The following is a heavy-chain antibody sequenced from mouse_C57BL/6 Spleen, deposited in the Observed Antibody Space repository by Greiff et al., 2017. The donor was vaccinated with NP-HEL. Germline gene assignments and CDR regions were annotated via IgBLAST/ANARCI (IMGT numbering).Heavy chain of an antibody. V-gene: IGHV8-12*01. J-gene: IGHJ2*01. CDR2: IYWDDDK. CDR1: GFSLSTSGMG. CDR3: ARRGYDYGFDY. Sequence: QVTLKESGPGILQSSQTLSLTCSFSGFSLSTSGMGVSWIRQPSGKGLEWLAHIYWDDDKRYNPSLKSRLTISKDTSRNQVFLKITSVDTVDTATYYCARRGYDYGFDYWGQGTTLTVSS. D-gene: IGHD2-4*01.